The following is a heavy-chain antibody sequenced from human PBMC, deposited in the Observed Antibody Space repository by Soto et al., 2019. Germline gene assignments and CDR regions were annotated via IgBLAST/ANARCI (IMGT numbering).Heavy chain of an antibody. V-gene: IGHV3-74*01. CDR1: GFTISGHW. CDR3: ARSYSGTYGGFDP. CDR2: ISSEGGST. Sequence: EVQLVESGGGLVQPGGSLRLSCVASGFTISGHWMHWVRQVPGKGLVWVSRISSEGGSTSYADSVKGRFIISRDNAQNTLFLQMDSLRAEDTAGYNCARSYSGTYGGFDPWGQGPLVTVSS. J-gene: IGHJ5*02. D-gene: IGHD1-26*01.